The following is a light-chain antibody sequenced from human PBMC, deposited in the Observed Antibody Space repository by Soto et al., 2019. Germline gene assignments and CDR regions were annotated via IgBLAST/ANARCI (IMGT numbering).Light chain of an antibody. J-gene: IGLJ2*01. CDR1: SSNTGNNF. Sequence: QAVVTQPPSVSAAPGQKVTISCSGSSSNTGNNFVSWYQQLPGTAPRLLIYDNNNRPSGIPDRFSGSQSGTSATLAITGLQTGDEADYFCGTWDSSLSVVIFGGGTKLTVL. CDR2: DNN. CDR3: GTWDSSLSVVI. V-gene: IGLV1-51*01.